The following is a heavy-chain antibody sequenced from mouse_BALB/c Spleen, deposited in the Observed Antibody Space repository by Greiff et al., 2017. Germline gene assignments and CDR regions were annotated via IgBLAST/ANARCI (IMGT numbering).Heavy chain of an antibody. J-gene: IGHJ3*01. Sequence: VQLQQSGPELVKPGASVKISCKASGYTFTDYNMHWVKQSHGKSLEWIGYIYPYNGGTGYNQKFKSKATLTVDNSSSTAYMELRSLTSEDSAVYYCAREDGNFPFAYWGQGTLVTVSA. D-gene: IGHD2-1*01. CDR1: GYTFTDYN. CDR3: AREDGNFPFAY. V-gene: IGHV1S29*02. CDR2: IYPYNGGT.